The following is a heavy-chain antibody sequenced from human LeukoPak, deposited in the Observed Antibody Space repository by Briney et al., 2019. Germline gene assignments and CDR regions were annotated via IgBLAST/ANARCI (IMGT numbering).Heavy chain of an antibody. Sequence: GGSLRLSCAASGFTVSRDYMNWVRQAPGKGLEWVSVIYSGGSTYYADSVKGRFTITRDNSKNTVYLQMNSLRAEDTDVYYCARDSETETGWYYYGMDVWGQGTTVTVSS. V-gene: IGHV3-53*01. J-gene: IGHJ6*02. CDR1: GFTVSRDY. D-gene: IGHD1-1*01. CDR2: IYSGGST. CDR3: ARDSETETGWYYYGMDV.